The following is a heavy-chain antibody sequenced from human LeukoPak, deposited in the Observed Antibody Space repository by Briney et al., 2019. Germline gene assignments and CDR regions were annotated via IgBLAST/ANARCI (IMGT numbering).Heavy chain of an antibody. CDR1: GFTFSDYN. CDR3: ARVDPIAVAGDDY. CDR2: ISSSTTTI. D-gene: IGHD6-19*01. J-gene: IGHJ4*02. Sequence: GGSLRLSCAASGFTFSDYNMNWVRQVPGKGLEWVSYISSSTTTIYYADSVKGRFTISRDNVKNSLYLQMDSLRVEDTAVYYCARVDPIAVAGDDYWGQGTQVAVSS. V-gene: IGHV3-48*01.